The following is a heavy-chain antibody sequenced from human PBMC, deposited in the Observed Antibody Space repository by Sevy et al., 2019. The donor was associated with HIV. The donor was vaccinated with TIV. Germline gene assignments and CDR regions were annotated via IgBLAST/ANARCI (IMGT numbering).Heavy chain of an antibody. Sequence: GGALRLSCAASGFTFSNYAMNWVRQAPGKGLEWVSGISGSGGSGDKTNYADSVKGRFTISSDDSKNSLYLQLNSLRAEDTAIYYCGRKYDSSGYFDYWGQGTLVTVSS. CDR2: ISGSGGSGDKT. J-gene: IGHJ4*02. V-gene: IGHV3-23*01. CDR3: GRKYDSSGYFDY. CDR1: GFTFSNYA. D-gene: IGHD3-22*01.